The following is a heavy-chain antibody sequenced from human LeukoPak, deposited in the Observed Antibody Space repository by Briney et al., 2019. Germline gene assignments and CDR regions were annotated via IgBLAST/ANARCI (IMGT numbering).Heavy chain of an antibody. CDR3: ARDWYSSSWPPDY. D-gene: IGHD6-13*01. Sequence: GGSLRLSCAASGFTFDDYAMHWVRQAPGKGLEWVAVISYDGSNKYYADSVKGRFTISRDNSKNTLYLQMNSLRAEDTAVYYCARDWYSSSWPPDYWGQGTLVTVSS. CDR2: ISYDGSNK. V-gene: IGHV3-30-3*01. J-gene: IGHJ4*02. CDR1: GFTFDDYA.